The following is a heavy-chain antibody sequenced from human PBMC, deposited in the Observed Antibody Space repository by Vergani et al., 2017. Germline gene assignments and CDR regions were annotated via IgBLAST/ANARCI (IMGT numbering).Heavy chain of an antibody. J-gene: IGHJ4*02. CDR2: ISGSGGRT. V-gene: IGHV3-23*01. Sequence: EVQLLESGGGLVQPGGSLRLSCAASGFTFSNYAMSWVRQAPGTGLEWVSGISGSGGRTDYADSVKGRFTISRDNSKNTLYLQMKSLRDEDMAVYYCAVYCTNGVCPDYWGQGTLVTVSS. CDR3: AVYCTNGVCPDY. D-gene: IGHD2-8*01. CDR1: GFTFSNYA.